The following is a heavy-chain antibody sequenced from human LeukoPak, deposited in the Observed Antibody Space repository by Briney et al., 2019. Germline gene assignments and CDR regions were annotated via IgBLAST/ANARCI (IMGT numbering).Heavy chain of an antibody. CDR2: ISSNGGST. J-gene: IGHJ5*02. CDR1: GFTFSSYA. Sequence: GGSLRLSCAASGFTFSSYAMHRVRQAPGKGLEYVSAISSNGGSTYYANSVKGRFTISRDNSKNTLYLQMGSLRAEDMAVYYCARDYSSGYYSNWFDPWGQGTLVTVSS. CDR3: ARDYSSGYYSNWFDP. V-gene: IGHV3-64*01. D-gene: IGHD3-22*01.